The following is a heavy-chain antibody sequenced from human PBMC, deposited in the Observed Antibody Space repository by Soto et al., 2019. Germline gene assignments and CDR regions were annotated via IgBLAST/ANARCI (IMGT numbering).Heavy chain of an antibody. J-gene: IGHJ5*02. CDR1: GFTLNTYA. V-gene: IGHV3-30*04. CDR3: VREGYSSDYYIKWFDT. CDR2: ISSDGRNK. Sequence: TXGSLILSCTGAGFTLNTYALHWVRQAPGKGLDWVAVISSDGRNKNYAASVKGRFTISRENSKNTMSLEMDSLQPGDTAIYYCVREGYSSDYYIKWFDTWGQGTQVTSPQ. D-gene: IGHD3-22*01.